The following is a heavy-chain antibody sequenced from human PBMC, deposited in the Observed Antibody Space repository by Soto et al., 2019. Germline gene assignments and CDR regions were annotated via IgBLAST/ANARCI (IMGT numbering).Heavy chain of an antibody. V-gene: IGHV2-5*02. CDR2: IYWDDDN. CDR3: AHRQVATNVEH. J-gene: IGHJ4*02. Sequence: SGPTLVNPTQTLTLTCTFSGFSLNTRGVGVGWIRQPPGKALEWLALIYWDDDNRYSPSLKSRLTVTKDTSKNQVVLTMTNMDPVDTATYCCAHRQVATNVEHWGQGTLVTVSS. CDR1: GFSLNTRGVG. D-gene: IGHD5-12*01.